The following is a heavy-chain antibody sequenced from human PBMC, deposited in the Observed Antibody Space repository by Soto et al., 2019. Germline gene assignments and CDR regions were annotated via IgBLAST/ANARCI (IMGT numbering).Heavy chain of an antibody. D-gene: IGHD4-17*01. CDR3: ASFYGDYYFDY. J-gene: IGHJ4*02. CDR1: GGSFSGYY. CDR2: INHSGST. V-gene: IGHV4-34*01. Sequence: SETLSLTCAVYGGSFSGYYWSWIRQPPGKGLEWIGEINHSGSTNYNPSLKSRVTISVDTSKNQFSLKLSSVTAAGTAVYYCASFYGDYYFDYWGQGTLVTVSS.